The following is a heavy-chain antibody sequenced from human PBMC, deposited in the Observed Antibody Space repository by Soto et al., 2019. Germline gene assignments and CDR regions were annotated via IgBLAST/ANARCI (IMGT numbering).Heavy chain of an antibody. J-gene: IGHJ4*02. V-gene: IGHV4-59*11. D-gene: IGHD6-13*01. CDR2: IYDSAST. CDR3: RSGQGIADL. Sequence: PSETLSLTCTVSGGSISSHSWSWIRQPLGKGLEWIGCIYDSASTNYSPVLKSRGTISVDTSKKQLSLKLRSVTAADTAVYYFRSGQGIADLWGQGTLVTSPQ. CDR1: GGSISSHS.